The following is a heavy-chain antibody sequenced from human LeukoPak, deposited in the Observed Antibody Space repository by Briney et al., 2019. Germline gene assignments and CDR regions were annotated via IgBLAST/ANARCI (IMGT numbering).Heavy chain of an antibody. CDR3: ARDQVKWELQPDAIPNYYFDY. CDR1: GGSISSGSYY. D-gene: IGHD1-26*01. J-gene: IGHJ4*02. Sequence: DPSETLSLTCTVSGGSISSGSYYWSWIRQPAGKGLEWIGRIYTSGSTNYNPSLKSRVTISVDTSKNQFSLKLSSVTAADTAVYYCARDQVKWELQPDAIPNYYFDYWGQGILVTVSS. CDR2: IYTSGST. V-gene: IGHV4-61*02.